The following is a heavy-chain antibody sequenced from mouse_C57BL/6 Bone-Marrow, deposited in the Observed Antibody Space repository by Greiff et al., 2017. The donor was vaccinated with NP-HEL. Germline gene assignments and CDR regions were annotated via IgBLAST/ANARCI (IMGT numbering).Heavy chain of an antibody. CDR3: ARRGTTRLGAMDY. J-gene: IGHJ4*01. D-gene: IGHD5-5*01. Sequence: QVQLQQPGAELVKPGASVKLSCKASGYTFTSYWMQWVKQRPGQGLEWIGEIDPSDSYTNYNQKFKGKATLTVDTSSSTAYMQLSSLTSEDSAVYYCARRGTTRLGAMDYWGQGTSVTVSS. V-gene: IGHV1-50*01. CDR2: IDPSDSYT. CDR1: GYTFTSYW.